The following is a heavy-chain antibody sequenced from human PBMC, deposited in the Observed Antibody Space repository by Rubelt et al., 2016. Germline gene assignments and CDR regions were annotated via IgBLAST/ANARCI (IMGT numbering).Heavy chain of an antibody. CDR3: ARNHYSSSWYLNP. CDR1: GYTFTSYY. V-gene: IGHV1-46*01. D-gene: IGHD6-13*01. Sequence: QVQLVQSGAEVKKPGASVKVSCKASGYTFTSYYMHWVRQAPGQGLEWKGIINPSGGRTSYAQKFQGRVTMTRDTSTSTVYMERISLRYADTAVYYCARNHYSSSWYLNPWGQGTLVTVSS. J-gene: IGHJ5*02. CDR2: INPSGGRT.